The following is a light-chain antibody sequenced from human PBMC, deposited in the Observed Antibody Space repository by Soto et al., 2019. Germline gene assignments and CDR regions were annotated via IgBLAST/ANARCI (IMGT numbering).Light chain of an antibody. V-gene: IGKV3-20*01. CDR2: GAS. CDR3: QQYGSSLIT. J-gene: IGKJ5*01. CDR1: QSVSSNS. Sequence: IVLTQSPGTLSLSPGERATLSCLASQSVSSNSLAWYHQKPGQPPRLLMYGASSRATGIPDRFSGSGSGTDFTLTISRLEPEDFAMYYCQQYGSSLITFGQGTRLEIK.